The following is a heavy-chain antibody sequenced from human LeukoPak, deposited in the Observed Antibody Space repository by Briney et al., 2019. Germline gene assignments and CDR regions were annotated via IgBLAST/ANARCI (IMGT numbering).Heavy chain of an antibody. CDR2: ISSSGSTI. V-gene: IGHV3-48*03. CDR1: GFTFSSYE. D-gene: IGHD3-22*01. Sequence: QSGGSLRLSCAASGFTFSSYEMNWVRQAPGKGLEWVSYISSSGSTIYYADSVKGRFTISRDNAKNSLYLQMNSLRAEDTAVYYCARTYYYDIDAFDNWGQGTMVTVSS. J-gene: IGHJ3*02. CDR3: ARTYYYDIDAFDN.